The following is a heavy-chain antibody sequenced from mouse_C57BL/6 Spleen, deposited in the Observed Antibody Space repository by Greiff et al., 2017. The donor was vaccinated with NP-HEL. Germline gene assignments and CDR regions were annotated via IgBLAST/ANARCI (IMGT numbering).Heavy chain of an antibody. Sequence: QVQLKQPGAELVMPGASVKLSCKASGYTFTSYWMHWVKQRPGQGLEWIGEIDPSASYTNYNQKFKGKSTLTVDKSSSTAYMQLSSLTSEDSAVYYCARKGDGYLFAYWGQGTLVTVSA. CDR2: IDPSASYT. J-gene: IGHJ3*01. CDR3: ARKGDGYLFAY. CDR1: GYTFTSYW. V-gene: IGHV1-69*01. D-gene: IGHD2-3*01.